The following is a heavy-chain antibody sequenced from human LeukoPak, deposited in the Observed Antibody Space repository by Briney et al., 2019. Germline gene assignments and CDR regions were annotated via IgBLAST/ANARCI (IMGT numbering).Heavy chain of an antibody. J-gene: IGHJ5*02. CDR1: GYTFTSYD. D-gene: IGHD6-13*01. Sequence: GASVKVSCKASGYTFTSYDINWVRQATGQGLEWMGWMNPNTGNTGYAQKFQGRVIMTRSTSISTAYLELSGLTSEDTAVYYCAYSPTSSEGWFDPWGQGTLVTVSS. CDR3: AYSPTSSEGWFDP. CDR2: MNPNTGNT. V-gene: IGHV1-8*01.